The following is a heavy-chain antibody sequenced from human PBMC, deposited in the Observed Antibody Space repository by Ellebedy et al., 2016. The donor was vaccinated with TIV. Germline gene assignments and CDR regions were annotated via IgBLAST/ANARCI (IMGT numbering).Heavy chain of an antibody. CDR1: DNSFTRFG. CDR3: ARDLPTRI. V-gene: IGHV1-18*04. D-gene: IGHD1-14*01. CDR2: ISAYNGNA. J-gene: IGHJ4*02. Sequence: AASVKVSCKAYDNSFTRFGFTWVRQAPGQGLEWMGWISAYNGNAKYAQMFQDRFTMTTDTSTKTVYMELRSLRSDDTAVYYCARDLPTRIWGQGTLVTVSS.